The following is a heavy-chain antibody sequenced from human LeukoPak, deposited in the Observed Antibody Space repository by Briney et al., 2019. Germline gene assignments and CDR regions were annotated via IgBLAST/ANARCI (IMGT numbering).Heavy chain of an antibody. J-gene: IGHJ6*02. CDR2: INHSGST. D-gene: IGHD6-13*01. V-gene: IGHV4-34*01. Sequence: SETLPLTCAVYGGSFSGYYWSWIRQPPGKGLEWIGEINHSGSTNYNPSLKSRVTISVDTSKNQFSLKLSSVTAADTAVYYCARGGQQLVLGSMALYYYYYGMDVWGQGTTVTVSS. CDR3: ARGGQQLVLGSMALYYYYYGMDV. CDR1: GGSFSGYY.